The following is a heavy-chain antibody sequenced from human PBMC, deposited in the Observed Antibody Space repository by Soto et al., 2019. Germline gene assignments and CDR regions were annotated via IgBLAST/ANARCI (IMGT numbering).Heavy chain of an antibody. V-gene: IGHV4-4*02. Sequence: SEALTLACALSGHSVTRRNWWSWVRPCPGKGLGGVGEVYHSGNTKYNPSLKSRVTISVDKSKIQFSLNLTSVTAADTAVYYCATSGWNEDFYYYYGMDVWGQGTTVTVS. J-gene: IGHJ6*02. CDR2: VYHSGNT. CDR3: ATSGWNEDFYYYYGMDV. CDR1: GHSVTRRNW. D-gene: IGHD6-19*01.